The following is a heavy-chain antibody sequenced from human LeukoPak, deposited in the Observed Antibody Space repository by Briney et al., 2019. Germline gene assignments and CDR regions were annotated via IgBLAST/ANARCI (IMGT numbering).Heavy chain of an antibody. D-gene: IGHD6-13*01. CDR3: ASDTYSSSGG. CDR1: GGSISSYY. CDR2: IYYSGST. J-gene: IGHJ4*02. V-gene: IGHV4-59*12. Sequence: SETLSLTCTVSGGSISSYYWSWIRQPPGKGLEWIGSIYYSGSTYYNPSLKSRVTISVDTSKNQFSLKLSSVTAADTAVYYCASDTYSSSGGWGQGTLVTVSS.